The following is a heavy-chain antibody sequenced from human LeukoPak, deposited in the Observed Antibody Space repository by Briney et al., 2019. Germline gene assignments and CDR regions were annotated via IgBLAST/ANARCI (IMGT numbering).Heavy chain of an antibody. CDR1: GFTFSDYY. V-gene: IGHV3-11*01. Sequence: GGSLRLSCAASGFTFSDYYMSWIRQAPGKGLEWVSYISSSGSTIYYADSVKGRFTTSRDNSKNTLFLQMNSLRAEDTAIYYCAKYGPQDSGSSHFDYWGQGALVTVSS. D-gene: IGHD1-26*01. CDR2: ISSSGSTI. J-gene: IGHJ4*02. CDR3: AKYGPQDSGSSHFDY.